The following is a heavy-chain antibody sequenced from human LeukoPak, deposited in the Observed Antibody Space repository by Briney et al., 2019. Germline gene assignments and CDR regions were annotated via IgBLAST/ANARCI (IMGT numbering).Heavy chain of an antibody. Sequence: SETLSLTCAVSGGSISSSNWWSWVRQPPGKGLEWIGEIYHSGSTNYNPSLKSRVTISVDKSKNQFSLNVSPVTAADTAVYYCARAEVVGAHLRSGYFQHWGQGTLVIVSS. V-gene: IGHV4-4*02. CDR2: IYHSGST. D-gene: IGHD1-26*01. CDR3: ARAEVVGAHLRSGYFQH. CDR1: GGSISSSNW. J-gene: IGHJ1*01.